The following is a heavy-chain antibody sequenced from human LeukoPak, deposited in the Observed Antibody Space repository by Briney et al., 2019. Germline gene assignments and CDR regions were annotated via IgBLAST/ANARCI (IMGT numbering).Heavy chain of an antibody. Sequence: ASVKVSWKASGYTFTDYYMHWVRQAPGQGLEWMGWINLNGGGTKLAQKFQGRVTMTRDSSISTAYMDLNTLTADDTAIYYCARSRRYGSGSYVDYWGQGTLVTVSS. CDR1: GYTFTDYY. CDR3: ARSRRYGSGSYVDY. J-gene: IGHJ4*02. V-gene: IGHV1-2*02. D-gene: IGHD3-10*01. CDR2: INLNGGGT.